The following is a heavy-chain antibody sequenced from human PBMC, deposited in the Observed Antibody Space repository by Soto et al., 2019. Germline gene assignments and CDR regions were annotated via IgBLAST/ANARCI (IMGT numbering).Heavy chain of an antibody. CDR3: AKGDVMIVVVTTPDY. CDR1: GFTFSSYG. Sequence: GGSLRLSCAASGFTFSSYGMHWVRQAPGKGLEWVAVISYDGSNKYYADSVKGRFTISRDNSKNTLYLQMNSLRAEDTAVYYCAKGDVMIVVVTTPDYWGQGTLVTVSS. J-gene: IGHJ4*02. V-gene: IGHV3-30*18. CDR2: ISYDGSNK. D-gene: IGHD3-22*01.